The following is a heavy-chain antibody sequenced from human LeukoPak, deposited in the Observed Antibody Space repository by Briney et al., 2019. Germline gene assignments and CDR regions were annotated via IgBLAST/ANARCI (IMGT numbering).Heavy chain of an antibody. D-gene: IGHD3-10*01. Sequence: GGSLRLSCAASGFTFSSYAMSWVRQAPGKGLEWVSAISGSGGSTYYADSVKGRFTISRDNSKNTLYLQMNSLRAEDTAVHYCAKGGVTMVRGADHFDYWGQGTLVTVSS. V-gene: IGHV3-23*01. CDR1: GFTFSSYA. J-gene: IGHJ4*02. CDR2: ISGSGGST. CDR3: AKGGVTMVRGADHFDY.